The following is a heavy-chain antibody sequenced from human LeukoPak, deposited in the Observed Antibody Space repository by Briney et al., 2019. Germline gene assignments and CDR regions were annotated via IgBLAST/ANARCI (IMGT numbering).Heavy chain of an antibody. V-gene: IGHV4-39*07. CDR1: GGSISSGSYY. CDR2: INHSGST. J-gene: IGHJ4*02. CDR3: SRGGNFAF. Sequence: SETLSLTCTVSGGSISSGSYYWSWIRQPPGKGLEWIGSINHSGSTYYNPSLKSRVTISIDTSKNQFSLNLSSVTAADTAVYYCSRGGNFAFWGQGTLVTVSS.